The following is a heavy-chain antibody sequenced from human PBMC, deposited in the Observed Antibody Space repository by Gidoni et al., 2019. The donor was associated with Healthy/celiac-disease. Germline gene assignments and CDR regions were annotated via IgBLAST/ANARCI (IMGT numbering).Heavy chain of an antibody. Sequence: HLQLQESGPGLVKPSETLSLTCTVSGGSISSSSYYWGWIRQPPGKGLEWIGSIYYSGSTYYNPSLKSRVTISVDTSKNQFSLKLSSVTAADTAVYYCARGSWSGYTRFDPWGQGTLVTVSS. CDR3: ARGSWSGYTRFDP. V-gene: IGHV4-39*07. CDR1: GGSISSSSYY. D-gene: IGHD3-3*01. J-gene: IGHJ5*02. CDR2: IYYSGST.